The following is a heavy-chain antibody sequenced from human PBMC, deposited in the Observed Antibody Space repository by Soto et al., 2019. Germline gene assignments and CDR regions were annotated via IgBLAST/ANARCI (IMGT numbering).Heavy chain of an antibody. CDR1: GFTFSSYG. D-gene: IGHD5-18*01. V-gene: IGHV3-33*01. J-gene: IGHJ4*02. CDR2: IRYDESSS. CDR3: ARDRGYSYGSAYFDY. Sequence: GGSLRLSCAASGFTFSSYGIHWVRQAPGKGLEWVALIRYDESSSYYADSVKGRFTISRDNSRNTLYLQMNSLRAEDTAVYYCARDRGYSYGSAYFDYWGQGTLVTVSS.